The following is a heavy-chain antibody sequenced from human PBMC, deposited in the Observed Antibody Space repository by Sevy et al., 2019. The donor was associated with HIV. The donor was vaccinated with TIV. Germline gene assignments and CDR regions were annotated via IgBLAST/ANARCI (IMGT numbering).Heavy chain of an antibody. D-gene: IGHD3-22*01. J-gene: IGHJ4*02. CDR1: GFTFSSYA. CDR3: AREIISSGYYGYFDY. V-gene: IGHV3-30-3*01. Sequence: GGSLRLSCAASGFTFSSYAMHWVRQAPGKGLEWVAVISYDGSNKYYADSGKGRFTISRDNSKNTLYLQMNSLRAEDTAVYYCAREIISSGYYGYFDYWGQGTLVTVSS. CDR2: ISYDGSNK.